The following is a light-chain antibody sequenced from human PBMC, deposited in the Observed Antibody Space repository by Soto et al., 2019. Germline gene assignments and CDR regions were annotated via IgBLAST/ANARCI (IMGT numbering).Light chain of an antibody. Sequence: QSVLTQPPSASGSPGQSVTISCTGTSSDVGAYNYVSWYQQHPGKAPKLMIYDVNKRPSGVPDRFSGSKSGNTASLTVSGLQAEDEADYYCTSYAGRNNLVFGGGTKVTVL. V-gene: IGLV2-8*01. J-gene: IGLJ3*02. CDR2: DVN. CDR3: TSYAGRNNLV. CDR1: SSDVGAYNY.